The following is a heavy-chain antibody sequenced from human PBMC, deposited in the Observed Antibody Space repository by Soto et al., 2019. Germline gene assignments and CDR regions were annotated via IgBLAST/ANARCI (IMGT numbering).Heavy chain of an antibody. CDR1: GGSIRSSSYY. CDR3: ARLPSNRHWGLLDI. CDR2: IYYSGST. V-gene: IGHV4-39*01. Sequence: SETLSLTCTVSGGSIRSSSYYWGWIRQPPGKGLEWIGSIYYSGSTYYNPSLKSRVTISVDTSKNQFSLKLSSVTAADTAVYYCARLPSNRHWGLLDIWGQGTMVTVSS. J-gene: IGHJ3*02. D-gene: IGHD7-27*01.